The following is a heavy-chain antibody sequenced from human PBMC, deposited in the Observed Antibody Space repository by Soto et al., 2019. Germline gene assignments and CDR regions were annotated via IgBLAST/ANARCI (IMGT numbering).Heavy chain of an antibody. V-gene: IGHV6-1*01. D-gene: IGHD6-19*01. J-gene: IGHJ4*02. CDR3: VRFGSGWNY. CDR2: TYYRSKWYY. CDR1: GDSVSSNSAG. Sequence: SPTLSLTCAISGDSVSSNSAGWNWIRQSPSRGLEWLGRTYYRSKWYYDYAVSVKSRITINPDTSRNQFSLQLSSLTPEDTAVYYCVRFGSGWNYWGQGSLVTVSS.